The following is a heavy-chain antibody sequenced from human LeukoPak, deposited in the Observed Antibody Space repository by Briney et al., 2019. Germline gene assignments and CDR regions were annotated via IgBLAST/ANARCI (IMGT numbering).Heavy chain of an antibody. CDR1: GYTFTGYY. CDR2: IIPIFGTA. CDR3: ARGHDYGDYVY. J-gene: IGHJ4*02. D-gene: IGHD4-17*01. Sequence: SVKVSCKASGYTFTGYYMHWVRQAPGQGLEWMEGIIPIFGTANYAQKFQGRVTITADESTSTAYMELSSLRSEDTAVYYCARGHDYGDYVYWGQGTLVTVSS. V-gene: IGHV1-69*13.